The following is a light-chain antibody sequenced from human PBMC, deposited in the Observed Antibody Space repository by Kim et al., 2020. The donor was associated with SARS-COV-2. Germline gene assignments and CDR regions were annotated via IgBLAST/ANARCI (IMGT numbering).Light chain of an antibody. V-gene: IGLV2-23*02. CDR2: EVS. CDR3: CSYAGSSTWG. J-gene: IGLJ2*01. CDR1: SSDVGSYNL. Sequence: QSALTQPASVSGSPGQSITISCTGTSSDVGSYNLVSWYQQHPGKAPKLMIYEVSKRPSGVSNRFSGSKSGNTASLTISGLQAEDEAEYYCCSYAGSSTWGFGGGTQLTVL.